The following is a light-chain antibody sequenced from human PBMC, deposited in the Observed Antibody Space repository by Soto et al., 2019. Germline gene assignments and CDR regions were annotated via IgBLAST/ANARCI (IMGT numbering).Light chain of an antibody. V-gene: IGLV2-14*01. J-gene: IGLJ1*01. Sequence: QSALTQPASVSGSPGQSITISCTGTSSDVGGYDYVSWYQLHPGKAPKLMVFEVSNRPSGVSYRFSGSKSGNTASLTISGLQAEDEADYFCSSYSITTAYLFGTATNVTVL. CDR1: SSDVGGYDY. CDR2: EVS. CDR3: SSYSITTAYL.